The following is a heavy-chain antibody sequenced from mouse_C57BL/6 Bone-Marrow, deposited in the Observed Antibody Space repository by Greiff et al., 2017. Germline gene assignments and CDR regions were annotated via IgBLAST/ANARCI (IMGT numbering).Heavy chain of an antibody. Sequence: EVQLQQSGAELVRPGASVKLSCTASGFNIKDDYMHWVKQRPEQGLEWIGCIDPENGDTEYASKFQGKATITADTSSNTAYLQLSSLTSEDTAVYCCTYNYDPVAYWGQGPLVTVSA. CDR2: IDPENGDT. J-gene: IGHJ3*01. D-gene: IGHD2-12*01. V-gene: IGHV14-4*01. CDR3: TYNYDPVAY. CDR1: GFNIKDDY.